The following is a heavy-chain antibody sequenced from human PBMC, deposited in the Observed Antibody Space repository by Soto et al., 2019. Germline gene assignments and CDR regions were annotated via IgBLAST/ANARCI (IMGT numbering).Heavy chain of an antibody. CDR2: IYYSGST. J-gene: IGHJ4*02. CDR3: ARRYGGNFDY. V-gene: IGHV4-59*01. CDR1: GGSISSYY. Sequence: SETLSLTCTVSGGSISSYYWSWIRQPPGKGLEWIGYIYYSGSTNYNPSLKSRVTISVDTSKNQFSLKLTSVTAAGTAVYYCARRYGGNFDYWGQGTLVTVS. D-gene: IGHD1-26*01.